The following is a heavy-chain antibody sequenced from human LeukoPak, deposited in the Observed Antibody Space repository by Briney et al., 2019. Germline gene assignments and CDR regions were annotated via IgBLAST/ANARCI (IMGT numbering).Heavy chain of an antibody. CDR1: SGSFSGYS. Sequence: SETLSLTCADYSGSFSGYSWRWVRQPPGKGLEWIGEINHSGSTNYNPSLKSRVTISVDTSSNQFSLRLSSVTAADTAVYYCARTHTWYFDPWGQGTLVTVSS. CDR2: INHSGST. J-gene: IGHJ5*02. V-gene: IGHV4-34*01. D-gene: IGHD6-13*01. CDR3: ARTHTWYFDP.